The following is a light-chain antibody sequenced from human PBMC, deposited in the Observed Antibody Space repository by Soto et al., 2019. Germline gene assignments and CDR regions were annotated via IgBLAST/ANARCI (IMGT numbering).Light chain of an antibody. V-gene: IGKV3-11*01. CDR3: QQRQYWPPIT. Sequence: EIVMTQSPPTLSVSPGERATLSCRASHSVSSYLAWYQQKPGQAPRLLIYDASNRATGIPDRFSGSGSGTDFTLTITRLEPEDFAIYYCQQRQYWPPITFGQGTRLEIK. CDR1: HSVSSY. CDR2: DAS. J-gene: IGKJ5*01.